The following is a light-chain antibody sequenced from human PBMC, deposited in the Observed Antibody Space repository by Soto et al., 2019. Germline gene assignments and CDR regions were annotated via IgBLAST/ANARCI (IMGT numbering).Light chain of an antibody. V-gene: IGLV9-49*03. Sequence: QSALTQPPSASASLGASVTLTCTLSSGYSDYKVDWYQQRPGKGPRFVMRVGTGGIVGSKGDGIPDRFSVLGSGLNRYLTFNNIQDEDESDYHCGSDHGSGNNFIVVFDGGTKLTVL. CDR3: GSDHGSGNNFIVV. CDR1: SGYSDYK. J-gene: IGLJ2*01. CDR2: VGTGGIVG.